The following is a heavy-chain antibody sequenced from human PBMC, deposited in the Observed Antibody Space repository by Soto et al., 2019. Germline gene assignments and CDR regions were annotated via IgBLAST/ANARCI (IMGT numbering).Heavy chain of an antibody. CDR1: GGTITSYY. D-gene: IGHD6-13*01. V-gene: IGHV4-4*07. J-gene: IGHJ4*02. CDR2: IYSSGST. CDR3: ARENILTAAAGKRDFDC. Sequence: SETLSLTCTVSGGTITSYYLSWIRQPAGKGLEWIGRIYSSGSTNYNPSLNSRVIMSVDTSQNQFSLNLSSVTAADTAKYYCARENILTAAAGKRDFDCWGQGTLVTV.